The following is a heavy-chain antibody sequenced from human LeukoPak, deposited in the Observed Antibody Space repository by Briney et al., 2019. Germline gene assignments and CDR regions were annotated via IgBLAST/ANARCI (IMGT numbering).Heavy chain of an antibody. CDR1: GYTFTGYY. CDR2: INPNSGGT. CDR3: ARVVRGRFLEWLFGTVFDY. V-gene: IGHV1-2*02. J-gene: IGHJ4*02. Sequence: GASVKVSCKASGYTFTGYYMHWVRQAPGQGLEWMGWINPNSGGTNYAQKFQGRVTMTRDTSISTAYMELSRLRSDDTAVYYCARVVRGRFLEWLFGTVFDYWGQGTLVTVSS. D-gene: IGHD3-3*01.